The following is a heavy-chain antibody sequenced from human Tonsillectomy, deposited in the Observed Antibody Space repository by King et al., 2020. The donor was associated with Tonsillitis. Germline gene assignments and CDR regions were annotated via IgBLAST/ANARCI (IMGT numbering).Heavy chain of an antibody. Sequence: QLQESGPGLVKPSETLSLTCTVSGGAIRGYYWSWIRRPPGEGLEWIWYIYYSGGTNYNPSPKSGVTLSVDTSKNQFSLNLNSVTAADTAVYYCASLGDTAMTNCFDPWGQGTLVTVSS. D-gene: IGHD5-18*01. V-gene: IGHV4-59*01. CDR1: GGAIRGYY. CDR3: ASLGDTAMTNCFDP. CDR2: IYYSGGT. J-gene: IGHJ5*02.